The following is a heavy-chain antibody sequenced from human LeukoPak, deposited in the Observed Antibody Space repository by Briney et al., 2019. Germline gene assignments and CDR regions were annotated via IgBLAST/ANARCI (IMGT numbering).Heavy chain of an antibody. CDR2: ISSSSSYT. J-gene: IGHJ4*02. Sequence: PGGSLRLSCAASGFTFSSYSMNWVRQAPGKGLEWVSSISSSSSYTYYADSVKGRFTISRDNAKNSLYLQMNSLRAEDTAVYYCARDLPPSIWGQGTLVTVSS. CDR1: GFTFSSYS. CDR3: ARDLPPSI. V-gene: IGHV3-21*01.